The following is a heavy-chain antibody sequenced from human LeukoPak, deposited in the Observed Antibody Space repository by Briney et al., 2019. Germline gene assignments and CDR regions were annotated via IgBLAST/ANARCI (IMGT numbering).Heavy chain of an antibody. J-gene: IGHJ3*02. CDR3: ARDSGDSSGYYFDAFDI. V-gene: IGHV3-21*01. Sequence: PGGSLRLSCAASGFTFSSYSMNWVRQAPGKGLEGVSSISSSSIYLYYADSVNGRFTISRDNAKNSLYLQMNSLRAEDTAVYYCARDSGDSSGYYFDAFDIWGQGTMVTVSS. D-gene: IGHD3-22*01. CDR1: GFTFSSYS. CDR2: ISSSSIYL.